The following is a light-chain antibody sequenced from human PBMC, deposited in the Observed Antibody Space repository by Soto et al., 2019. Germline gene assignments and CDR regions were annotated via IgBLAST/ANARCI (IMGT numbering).Light chain of an antibody. CDR1: LSVDSN. Sequence: EVVMTQSPATLSVSPGDRATLSCRASLSVDSNLAWYQQKPGQTPRLLIYGASTRATGTPVRFSGSGSGTEFTLTISSLQSEDFAVYYCQQYNYWWTFGQGTKVEVK. J-gene: IGKJ1*01. V-gene: IGKV3-15*01. CDR2: GAS. CDR3: QQYNYWWT.